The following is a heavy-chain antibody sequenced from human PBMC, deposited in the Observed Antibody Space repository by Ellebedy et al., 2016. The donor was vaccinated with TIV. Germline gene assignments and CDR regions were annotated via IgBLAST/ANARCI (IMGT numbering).Heavy chain of an antibody. Sequence: SETLSLTXAVHGGSFSGYSWSWIRQPPGKGLEWIGEINRSGSTNYSPSLKSRVTISVDTSKNHFSLKLSSVTAADTAVYYCARFGSYWGQGTLVTVSS. V-gene: IGHV4-34*01. CDR3: ARFGSY. CDR2: INRSGST. CDR1: GGSFSGYS. D-gene: IGHD3-10*01. J-gene: IGHJ4*02.